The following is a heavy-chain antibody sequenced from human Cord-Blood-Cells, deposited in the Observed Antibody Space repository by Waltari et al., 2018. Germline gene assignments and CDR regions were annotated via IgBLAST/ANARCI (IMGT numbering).Heavy chain of an antibody. D-gene: IGHD2-2*01. CDR2: ISWNSGSI. Sequence: EVQLVASGGGLVQPGRSLRLSCAASGFTFDDYAMHWFRQAPGKGLEWVSGISWNSGSIGYADSVKGRFTISRDNAKNSLYLQMNSLRAEDTALYYCAKAVPSSDAFDIWGQGTMVTVSS. CDR1: GFTFDDYA. J-gene: IGHJ3*02. CDR3: AKAVPSSDAFDI. V-gene: IGHV3-9*01.